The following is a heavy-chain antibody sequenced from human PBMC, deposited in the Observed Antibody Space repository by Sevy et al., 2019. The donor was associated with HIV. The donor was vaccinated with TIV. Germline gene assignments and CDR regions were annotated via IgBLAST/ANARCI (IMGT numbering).Heavy chain of an antibody. J-gene: IGHJ4*02. V-gene: IGHV3-49*03. CDR2: IRSKAYGGTT. Sequence: GGSLRLSCTASGFTFGDYAMSWFRQAPGKGLEWVGFIRSKAYGGTTEYAASVKGRFTISRDDSKSIAYLQMNSLKTEDTAVYYCTRGDGSYDFWSGYYAPPNPALDYWGQGTLVTVSS. CDR1: GFTFGDYA. D-gene: IGHD3-3*01. CDR3: TRGDGSYDFWSGYYAPPNPALDY.